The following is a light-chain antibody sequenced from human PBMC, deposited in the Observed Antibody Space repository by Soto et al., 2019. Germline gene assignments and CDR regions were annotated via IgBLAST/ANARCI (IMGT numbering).Light chain of an antibody. CDR2: LGS. J-gene: IGKJ1*01. CDR1: QSLLHXXXYNX. Sequence: DIVMTQSPLSLPVTPGEPASISCRSSQSLLHXXXYNXLDWYLQKPGQSPQLLIYLGSNRASGVPDRFSXXGXGXDXXLKISRVEAEDVGVYYCMQALHTPWTFGQGTKVEIK. V-gene: IGKV2-28*01. CDR3: MQALHTPWT.